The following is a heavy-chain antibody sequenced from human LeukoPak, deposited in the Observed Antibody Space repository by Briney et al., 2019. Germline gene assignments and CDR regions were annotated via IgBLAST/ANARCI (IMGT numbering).Heavy chain of an antibody. CDR2: INWNGGST. J-gene: IGHJ4*02. D-gene: IGHD3-22*01. Sequence: GGSLRLSCAASGFTFDDYGMSWVRQAPGKGLEWVSGINWNGGSTGYADSVKGRFTISRDNAKNSLYLQMNSLRAEDTALYYCTRDRHNNNYDSRRPDYWGQGTLVTVSS. CDR1: GFTFDDYG. V-gene: IGHV3-20*04. CDR3: TRDRHNNNYDSRRPDY.